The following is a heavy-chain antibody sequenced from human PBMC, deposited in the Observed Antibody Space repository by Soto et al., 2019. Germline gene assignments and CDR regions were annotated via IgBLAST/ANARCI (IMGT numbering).Heavy chain of an antibody. CDR2: ISSSSGSI. CDR3: ARLSSSSPTV. Sequence: GGSLRLSCAASGFTFSSYNMNWVRQAPGKGLEWVSYISSSSGSIYYADSVKGRFTISRGNAKNSLYLQMNSLRDEDTAVYYCARLSSSSPTVWGQGTTVTVSS. CDR1: GFTFSSYN. J-gene: IGHJ6*02. D-gene: IGHD6-13*01. V-gene: IGHV3-48*02.